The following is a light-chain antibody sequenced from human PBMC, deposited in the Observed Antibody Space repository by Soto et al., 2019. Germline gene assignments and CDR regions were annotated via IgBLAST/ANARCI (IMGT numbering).Light chain of an antibody. V-gene: IGLV2-8*01. CDR2: EVT. CDR1: SSDVGGYNS. J-gene: IGLJ3*02. CDR3: SSHAGIINVV. Sequence: QSVLTQPPSASGSPGQSVTLSCTGTSSDVGGYNSVSWYQQHPGKAPKLIIYEVTKRPSGVPDRFSGSKSGNTASLTVSGLQAEDEADYYCSSHAGIINVVFGGGTKLAVL.